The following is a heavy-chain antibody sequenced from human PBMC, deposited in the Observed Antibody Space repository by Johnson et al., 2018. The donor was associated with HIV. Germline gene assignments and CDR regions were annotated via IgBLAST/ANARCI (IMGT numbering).Heavy chain of an antibody. J-gene: IGHJ3*02. CDR2: IRNKANSYTT. CDR3: ARYNYGFGDAFDI. Sequence: VQVVESGGGLVQPGGSLRLSCAASGFIFSDHYMDWVRQAPGKGLEWVARIRNKANSYTTEYAASVKGRFSISRDDSEDTLYLQMNSLRAEDTAVYYCARYNYGFGDAFDIWGQGTMVTVSS. V-gene: IGHV3-72*01. CDR1: GFIFSDHY. D-gene: IGHD5-18*01.